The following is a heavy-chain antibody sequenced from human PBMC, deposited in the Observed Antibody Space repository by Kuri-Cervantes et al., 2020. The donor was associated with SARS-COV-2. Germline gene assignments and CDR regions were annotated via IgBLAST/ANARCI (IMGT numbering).Heavy chain of an antibody. CDR1: GFTFSSYW. J-gene: IGHJ6*04. CDR3: ARPGGFLDV. Sequence: ESLKISCAASGFTFSSYWMSWIRQPPGKGLEWIGYIYYSGSTNYNPSLKSRVTISVDTSKNQFSLKLSSVTAADTAVYYCARPGGFLDVWGKGTTVTVSS. CDR2: IYYSGST. D-gene: IGHD4-23*01. V-gene: IGHV4-59*12.